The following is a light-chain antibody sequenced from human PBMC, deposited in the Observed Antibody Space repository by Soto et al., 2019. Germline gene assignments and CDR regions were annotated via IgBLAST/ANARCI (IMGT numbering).Light chain of an antibody. Sequence: QSVLTQPPSASGTPGQRVTISCSGSSSTIGSKTLNWYQQVPGSAPKLLIYTTNQRPSGVPDRFSGSKSGTSASLVISGLQSEDEADYYCAAWNDSLTGVVFGGGTTLTVL. V-gene: IGLV1-44*01. CDR1: SSTIGSKT. CDR3: AAWNDSLTGVV. CDR2: TTN. J-gene: IGLJ2*01.